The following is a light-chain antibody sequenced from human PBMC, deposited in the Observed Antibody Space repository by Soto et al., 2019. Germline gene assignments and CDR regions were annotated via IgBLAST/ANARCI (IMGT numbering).Light chain of an antibody. CDR2: AAS. Sequence: AIRMTQSPSSLSASTGDRVTITCRASQGISSYLAWYQQKQGKAPKXLIYAASTLQSGVPSRFSGSRSGTDLTITISCLQSEDFETYYCQQYYSYPRTFGQGTKVDIK. CDR1: QGISSY. V-gene: IGKV1-8*01. CDR3: QQYYSYPRT. J-gene: IGKJ1*01.